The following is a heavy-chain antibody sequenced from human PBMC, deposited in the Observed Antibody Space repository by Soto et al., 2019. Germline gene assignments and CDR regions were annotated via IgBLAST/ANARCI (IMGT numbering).Heavy chain of an antibody. Sequence: SEILSLTCVVSGDSLTTSEWWSWVRHPPGKGLEWIGEIYHSGSTTYSPSLKSRVTLSVEKSRNEFSLRLNDVTAADTAIYFCARGPRSGSYSVDVFDVRGQGPVVT. D-gene: IGHD3-10*01. CDR3: ARGPRSGSYSVDVFDV. V-gene: IGHV4-4*02. CDR1: GDSLTTSEW. CDR2: IYHSGST. J-gene: IGHJ3*01.